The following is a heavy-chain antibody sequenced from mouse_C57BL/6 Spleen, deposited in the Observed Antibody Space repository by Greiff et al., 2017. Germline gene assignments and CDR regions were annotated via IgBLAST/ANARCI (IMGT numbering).Heavy chain of an antibody. V-gene: IGHV14-4*01. CDR2: IDPENGDT. Sequence: VQLQQSGAELVRPGASVKLSCTASGFNIKDDYMHWVKQRPEQGLEWIGWIDPENGDTEYASKFQGKATITADTSSNTAYLQLSSLTSEDTAVYYCTTPDYCDYWGQGTTLTVAS. J-gene: IGHJ2*01. CDR3: TTPDYCDY. CDR1: GFNIKDDY.